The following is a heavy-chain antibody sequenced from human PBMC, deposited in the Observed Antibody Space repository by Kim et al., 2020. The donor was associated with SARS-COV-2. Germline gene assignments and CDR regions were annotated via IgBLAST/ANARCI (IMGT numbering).Heavy chain of an antibody. D-gene: IGHD6-19*01. CDR3: ARERRPVRAVAGTPSVYYYGMDV. J-gene: IGHJ6*02. Sequence: ASVKVSCKASGYTFTSYGISWVRQAPGQGLEWMGWISAYNGNTNYAQKLQGRVTMTTDTSTSTAYMELRSLRSDDTAVYYCARERRPVRAVAGTPSVYYYGMDVWGQGTTVTVSS. V-gene: IGHV1-18*01. CDR1: GYTFTSYG. CDR2: ISAYNGNT.